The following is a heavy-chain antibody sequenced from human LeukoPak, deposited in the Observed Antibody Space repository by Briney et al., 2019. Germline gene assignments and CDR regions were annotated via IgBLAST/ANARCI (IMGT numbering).Heavy chain of an antibody. CDR1: GYTFTGYY. CDR3: ARVGGITMVRDVSWFSWFDP. V-gene: IGHV1-2*06. J-gene: IGHJ5*02. Sequence: ASVKVSCKASGYTFTGYYMHWVRQAPGQGLEWMGRINPNSGGTNYAQKSQGRVTMTRDTSISTAYMELSRLRSDDTAVYYCARVGGITMVRDVSWFSWFDPWGQGTLVTVSS. D-gene: IGHD3-10*01. CDR2: INPNSGGT.